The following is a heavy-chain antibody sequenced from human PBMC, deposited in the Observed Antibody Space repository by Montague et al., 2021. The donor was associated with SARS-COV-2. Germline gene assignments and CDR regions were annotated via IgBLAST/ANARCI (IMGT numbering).Heavy chain of an antibody. CDR1: GGSIGTISHF. CDR2: IYSSATT. V-gene: IGHV4-39*07. J-gene: IGHJ4*02. CDR3: ARFRTAGDVLDY. D-gene: IGHD7-27*01. Sequence: SETLSLTCTVSGGSIGTISHFWCWVRQPPGQGLEWFVIIYSSATTSYIPSLKIRLTISSDTSQNQFSLSLASVTAADTAVYYCARFRTAGDVLDYWGQGNPVTVSS.